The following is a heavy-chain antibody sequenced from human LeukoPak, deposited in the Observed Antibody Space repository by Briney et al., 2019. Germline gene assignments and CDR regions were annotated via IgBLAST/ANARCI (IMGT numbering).Heavy chain of an antibody. V-gene: IGHV3-30*02. CDR2: IRYDGSNE. CDR1: VSTFNTYG. J-gene: IGHJ5*02. CDR3: AKDRFSYDSGPSNWLDP. D-gene: IGHD3-10*01. Sequence: QPGGSLRLSCVASVSTFNTYGMHWVRQAPGRGLEWVAFIRYDGSNEYYADSVKGRFTVSRDNSKNTLYLQMNSLRTEDTAVYYCAKDRFSYDSGPSNWLDPWGQGTLVTVSS.